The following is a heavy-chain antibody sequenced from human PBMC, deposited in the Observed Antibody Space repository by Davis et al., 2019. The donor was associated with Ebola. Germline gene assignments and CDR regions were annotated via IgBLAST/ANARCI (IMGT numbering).Heavy chain of an antibody. CDR2: ISGGGDEF. D-gene: IGHD2-2*01. J-gene: IGHJ4*02. CDR3: TTDWGLFVLVPAALSFG. V-gene: IGHV3-23*01. CDR1: RFTFGSHA. Sequence: GGSLRLSCAASRFTFGSHAMSWVRQAPGKGLEWVSTISGGGDEFFYADSVKGRFTVSRDSSKNTLYLQMNSLKTEDTAVYYCTTDWGLFVLVPAALSFGWGQGTLVTVSS.